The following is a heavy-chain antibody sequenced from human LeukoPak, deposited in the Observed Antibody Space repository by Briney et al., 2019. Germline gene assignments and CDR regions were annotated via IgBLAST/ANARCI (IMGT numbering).Heavy chain of an antibody. J-gene: IGHJ4*02. V-gene: IGHV3-9*01. Sequence: GGSLRLSCAASGFTFDDYAMHWVRQAPGRGLEWVSGISWNSGSIGYADSVKGRFTISRDNAKNSLYLQMNSLRAEDTAVYYCARDSRIQLWLNWGQGTLVTVSS. D-gene: IGHD5-18*01. CDR2: ISWNSGSI. CDR3: ARDSRIQLWLN. CDR1: GFTFDDYA.